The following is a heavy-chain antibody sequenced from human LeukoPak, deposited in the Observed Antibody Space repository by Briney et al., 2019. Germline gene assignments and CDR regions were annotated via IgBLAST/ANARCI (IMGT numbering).Heavy chain of an antibody. V-gene: IGHV3-30*03. D-gene: IGHD6-13*01. CDR2: ISYDGSNQ. J-gene: IGHJ4*02. CDR1: GFTFSSYG. Sequence: GGSLRLSCAASGFTFSSYGMHWVRQAPGKGLEWVAVISYDGSNQYYADSVKGRFTISRDNSKNTLSLQMNSLRTEDTAVYYCARGRIAAAGTFGYWGQGTLVTVSS. CDR3: ARGRIAAAGTFGY.